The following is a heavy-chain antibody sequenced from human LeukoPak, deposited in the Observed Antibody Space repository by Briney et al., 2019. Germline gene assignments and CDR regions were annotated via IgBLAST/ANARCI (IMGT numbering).Heavy chain of an antibody. CDR2: IYYSGST. CDR1: GGSISSSSYY. D-gene: IGHD3-3*01. V-gene: IGHV4-39*01. CDR3: ARQGYDFWSGYWYYFDY. J-gene: IGHJ4*02. Sequence: SETLSLTCTVSGGSISSSSYYWGWIRQPPGKGLEWIGSIYYSGSTYYNPSLKSRVTISVDTSKNQFSLKLSSVTAADTAVYYCARQGYDFWSGYWYYFDYWGQGTLVTVSS.